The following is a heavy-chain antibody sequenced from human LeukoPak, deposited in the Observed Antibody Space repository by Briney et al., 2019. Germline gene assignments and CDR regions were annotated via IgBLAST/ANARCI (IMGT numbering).Heavy chain of an antibody. CDR2: INPNTGDT. Sequence: AASVKVSCKASGYTFTSYGISWVRQAPGQGLEWMGWINPNTGDTHYAQKFQGRVTLTRDTSITTVYMELSRLTSDDTAIFYCAVAPGDYWGQGTLVTVSS. D-gene: IGHD2-21*01. V-gene: IGHV1-2*02. J-gene: IGHJ4*02. CDR3: AVAPGDY. CDR1: GYTFTSYG.